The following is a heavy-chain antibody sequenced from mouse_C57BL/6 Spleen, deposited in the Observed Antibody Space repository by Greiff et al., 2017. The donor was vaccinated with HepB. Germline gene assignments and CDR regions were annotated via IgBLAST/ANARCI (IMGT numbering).Heavy chain of an antibody. Sequence: VQLQQSGAELVRPGTSVKVSCKASGYAFTNYLIEWVKQRPGQGLEWIGVINPGSGGTNYNEKFKGKATLTADKSSSTAYMQLSSLTSEDSAVYFCARSVGYYFDYWGQGTTLTVSS. V-gene: IGHV1-54*01. CDR2: INPGSGGT. D-gene: IGHD3-3*01. CDR1: GYAFTNYL. CDR3: ARSVGYYFDY. J-gene: IGHJ2*01.